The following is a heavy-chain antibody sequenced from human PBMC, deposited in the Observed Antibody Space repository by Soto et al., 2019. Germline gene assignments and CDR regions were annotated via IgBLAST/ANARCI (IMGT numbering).Heavy chain of an antibody. CDR2: IIPMFGTA. J-gene: IGHJ4*01. Sequence: QVQLVQSGAEVKKPESSVKVSCKAPGGTFSTYAISWVRQAPGQGFEWMGGIIPMFGTANYAQRFQDRVTITADESTKTVYMELSSLRSEATAVYFGASEIRLWRRRRTNGYSGWGQEPWSPSPQ. CDR1: GGTFSTYA. D-gene: IGHD3-22*01. CDR3: ASEIRLWRRRRTNGYSG. V-gene: IGHV1-69*12.